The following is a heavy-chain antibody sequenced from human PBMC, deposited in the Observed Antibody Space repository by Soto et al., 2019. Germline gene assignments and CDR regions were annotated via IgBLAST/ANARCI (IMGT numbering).Heavy chain of an antibody. V-gene: IGHV3-33*01. CDR3: ARDLRFGAVAGH. Sequence: GGSLRLSCAASGFTFSSYGMHWVRQAPGKGLEWVAVIWYDGSNKYYADSVKGRFTISRDNSKNTLYLQMNSLRAEDTAVYYCARDLRFGAVAGHWGQGTLVTVSS. J-gene: IGHJ4*02. CDR2: IWYDGSNK. CDR1: GFTFSSYG. D-gene: IGHD6-19*01.